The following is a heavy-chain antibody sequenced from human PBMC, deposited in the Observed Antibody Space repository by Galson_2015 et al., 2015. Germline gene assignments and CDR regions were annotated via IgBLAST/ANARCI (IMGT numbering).Heavy chain of an antibody. CDR3: ARGLPRSFES. V-gene: IGHV3-48*02. Sequence: SLRLSCAASGFTFSSYSMNWVRQAPGKGPEWVSYITSSGTTIYYADSVQGRFTISRDNSKNTLYLQMNSLRDDDTAVYYCARGLPRSFESWGQGTLVTVSS. J-gene: IGHJ4*02. CDR1: GFTFSSYS. D-gene: IGHD3-16*01. CDR2: ITSSGTTI.